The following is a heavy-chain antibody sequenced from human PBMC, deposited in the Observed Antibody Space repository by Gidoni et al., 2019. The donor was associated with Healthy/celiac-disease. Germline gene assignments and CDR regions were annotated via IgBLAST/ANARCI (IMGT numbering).Heavy chain of an antibody. CDR1: GGSFSGYY. J-gene: IGHJ4*02. D-gene: IGHD1-26*01. CDR3: ARNGTRAGTGIVGTSPTYYFDY. Sequence: QVQLQQWGAGLLKPSETLSLTCAVYGGSFSGYYWRWLRQPPGKGLEWIGEINHSGSTNYNPSLKSRVTISVDTSKNQFSLQLNSVTAADTAVYYCARNGTRAGTGIVGTSPTYYFDYWGQGTLVTVSS. V-gene: IGHV4-34*01. CDR2: INHSGST.